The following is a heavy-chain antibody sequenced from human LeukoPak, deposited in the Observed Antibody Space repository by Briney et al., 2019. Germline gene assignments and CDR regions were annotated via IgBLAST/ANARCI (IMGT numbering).Heavy chain of an antibody. CDR2: ISYDGSNK. CDR1: GFTFSSYG. J-gene: IGHJ4*02. CDR3: ARGLGF. D-gene: IGHD6-25*01. Sequence: QPGRSLRLSCAASGFTFSSYGMHWVRQAPGKGLEWVAVISYDGSNKYYADSVKGRFTISRDNSKNTLYLQMNTLRAEDTAVYYCARGLGFWGQGTLVTVSS. V-gene: IGHV3-30*03.